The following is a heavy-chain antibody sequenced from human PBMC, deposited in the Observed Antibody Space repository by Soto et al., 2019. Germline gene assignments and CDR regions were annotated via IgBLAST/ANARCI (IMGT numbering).Heavy chain of an antibody. CDR2: INPSGSNS. CDR1: GFTFSNYA. CDR3: ARSGSYSWLPY. Sequence: GGSLRLSCAASGFTFSNYALSWVRQAPGRGLEWVSSINPSGSNSYYADSVKGRFTLSRDNSENTVYLQMNSLKAEDTALYYCARSGSYSWLPYWGQGTLVTVSS. J-gene: IGHJ4*02. D-gene: IGHD1-26*01. V-gene: IGHV3-23*01.